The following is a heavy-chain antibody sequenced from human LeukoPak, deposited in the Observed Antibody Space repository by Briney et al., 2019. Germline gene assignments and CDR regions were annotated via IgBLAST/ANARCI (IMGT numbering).Heavy chain of an antibody. V-gene: IGHV4-59*01. CDR3: ARAGRWLQLGYFDY. CDR2: IYYSGST. CDR1: GGSISSYY. D-gene: IGHD5-24*01. J-gene: IGHJ4*02. Sequence: SETLSLTCTVSGGSISSYYWSWIRQPPGKGLEWIGYIYYSGSTNYNPSLKSRVTISVDTSKNQFSLKLSSVTAADTAVYYCARAGRWLQLGYFDYWGQGTLVTVSS.